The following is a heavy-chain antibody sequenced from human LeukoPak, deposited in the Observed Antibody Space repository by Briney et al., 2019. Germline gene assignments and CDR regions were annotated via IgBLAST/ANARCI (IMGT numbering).Heavy chain of an antibody. J-gene: IGHJ3*02. Sequence: PSETLSLTCTVSGGSISSGSYYWSWIRQPAGKGLEWIGRIYTSGSTNYNPSLKSRVTISYTSKNQFSLKLNSVTAADTAVYYCARDEHSSSSHAFDIWGQGTMVTVSS. CDR3: ARDEHSSSSHAFDI. V-gene: IGHV4-61*02. CDR2: IYTSGST. CDR1: GGSISSGSYY. D-gene: IGHD6-6*01.